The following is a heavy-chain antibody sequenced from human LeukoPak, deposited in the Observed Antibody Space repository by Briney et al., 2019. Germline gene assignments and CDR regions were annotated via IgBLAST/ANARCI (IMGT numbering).Heavy chain of an antibody. D-gene: IGHD5-24*01. V-gene: IGHV4-4*07. J-gene: IGHJ3*02. CDR1: GGSISSYY. CDR2: IYTSGST. Sequence: SETLSLTCTVSGGSISSYYWNWIRQPAGKGLEWIGRIYTSGSTNYNPSLKSRVTMSVDTSKNQFSLKLSSVTAADTAVYYCARGYQRWLHQSAFDIWGQGTMVTVSS. CDR3: ARGYQRWLHQSAFDI.